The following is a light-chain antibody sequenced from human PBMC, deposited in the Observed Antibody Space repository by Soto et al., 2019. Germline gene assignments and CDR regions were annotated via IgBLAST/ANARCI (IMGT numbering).Light chain of an antibody. CDR3: QQRSNWPPIT. CDR2: DAS. CDR1: QSVSSY. J-gene: IGKJ5*01. V-gene: IGKV3-11*01. Sequence: EFVFTPYPATLSFSPGEKATLACSASQSVSSYFAWYQQKPGQAPRRLIYDASNRATGIPARFSGSGSGTDFTLTISSLEPEDFAVYYFQQRSNWPPITFGQGTRLEIK.